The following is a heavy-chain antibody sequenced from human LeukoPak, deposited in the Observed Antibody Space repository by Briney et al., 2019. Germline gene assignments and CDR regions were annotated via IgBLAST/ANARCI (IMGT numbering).Heavy chain of an antibody. CDR3: ARGGGVSGLRYGSGSYYSPRRYYYYMDV. J-gene: IGHJ6*03. D-gene: IGHD3-10*01. Sequence: SETLSLTFTVSGGSISSCSYYWGWIRQPPGKGLEGIGNIYYSGSNYYNPSLKSRVTISVDTSKNQSSLELGSLTAADTAVYYCARGGGVSGLRYGSGSYYSPRRYYYYMDVWGKGTTVTVSS. CDR1: GGSISSCSYY. CDR2: IYYSGSN. V-gene: IGHV4-39*01.